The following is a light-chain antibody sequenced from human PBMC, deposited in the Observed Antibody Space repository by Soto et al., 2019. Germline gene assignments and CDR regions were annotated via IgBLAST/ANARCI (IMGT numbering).Light chain of an antibody. CDR1: QSINTF. CDR3: QQYNSYS. CDR2: GAS. J-gene: IGKJ1*01. Sequence: DIQVTQSPSSLSASVGDRVTITCRASQSINTFLNWYQQRPGKAPNLLIYGASNLQSGVPSRFSGSGSGTEFTLTISSLQPDDFATYYCQQYNSYSFGQGTKVDIK. V-gene: IGKV1-5*01.